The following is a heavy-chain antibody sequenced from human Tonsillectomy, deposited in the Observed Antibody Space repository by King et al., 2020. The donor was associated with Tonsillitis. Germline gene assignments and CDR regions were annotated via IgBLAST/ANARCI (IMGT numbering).Heavy chain of an antibody. J-gene: IGHJ4*02. V-gene: IGHV3-33*01. CDR2: IWYDGSNK. CDR3: ARAYCSSTSCYGYFDY. CDR1: GFTFISYG. D-gene: IGHD2-2*01. Sequence: VQLVESGGGVVQPGRSLRLSCAASGFTFISYGMHWVRQAPGKGLEWGAVIWYDGSNKYYADSVKGRFTISRDNSKNTLYVQMNSLRAEDTAVYYCARAYCSSTSCYGYFDYWGQGTLVTVSS.